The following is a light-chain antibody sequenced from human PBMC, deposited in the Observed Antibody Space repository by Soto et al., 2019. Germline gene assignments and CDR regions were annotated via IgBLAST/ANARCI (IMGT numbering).Light chain of an antibody. Sequence: DIQLTQSPSSLSASVGDRVTITCRASQSISTYLNWYQQIPGKAPKLLIYAASTLQSGAPSRFSGGGSGTDFTLTISSLQPEDFATYFCQQGYSNPRTFGQGTKLEI. CDR2: AAS. CDR3: QQGYSNPRT. CDR1: QSISTY. J-gene: IGKJ2*02. V-gene: IGKV1-39*01.